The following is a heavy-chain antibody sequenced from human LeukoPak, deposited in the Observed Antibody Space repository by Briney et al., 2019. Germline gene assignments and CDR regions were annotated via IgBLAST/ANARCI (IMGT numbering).Heavy chain of an antibody. D-gene: IGHD3-16*01. CDR1: GFTFSSYG. CDR2: ISYDGSNK. V-gene: IGHV3-30*18. CDR3: AKAAGGEQSWYFDL. Sequence: GGSLRLSCAASGFTFSSYGMHWVRQAPGKGLEWVAVISYDGSNKYYADSVKGRFTISRDNSKNTLYLQMNSLRAEDTAVYYCAKAAGGEQSWYFDLWGRGTLVTVSS. J-gene: IGHJ2*01.